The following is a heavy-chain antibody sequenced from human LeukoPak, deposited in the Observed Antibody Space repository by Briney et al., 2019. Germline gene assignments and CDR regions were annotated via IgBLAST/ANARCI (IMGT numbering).Heavy chain of an antibody. J-gene: IGHJ4*02. CDR2: IISDCNSI. Sequence: GEPLRLFCATSGFRHRSHLMHGVRQAPGKGRVCVSRIISDCNSITYDDSAMGRFTISTDNAKNTLYLQMNSLRVVATAVYYCARGHVTGADRHWDYWGQGVLVTVSS. CDR1: GFRHRSHL. CDR3: ARGHVTGADRHWDY. V-gene: IGHV3-74*03. D-gene: IGHD2-8*02.